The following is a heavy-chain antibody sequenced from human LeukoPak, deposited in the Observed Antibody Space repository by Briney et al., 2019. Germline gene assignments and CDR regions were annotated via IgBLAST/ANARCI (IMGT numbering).Heavy chain of an antibody. CDR1: GFTFDDYG. CDR2: SNWNGDST. D-gene: IGHD7-27*01. V-gene: IGHV3-20*01. Sequence: TGGSLRLSCAAPGFTFDDYGMRWVRQAPGKGLEWVSSSNWNGDSTRYADSVKRRFTISRDYAKHSLYLHMNSLGPEHSPLYHCARVGVWGSINDFDYGGQGTLSPSPQ. J-gene: IGHJ4*02. CDR3: ARVGVWGSINDFDY.